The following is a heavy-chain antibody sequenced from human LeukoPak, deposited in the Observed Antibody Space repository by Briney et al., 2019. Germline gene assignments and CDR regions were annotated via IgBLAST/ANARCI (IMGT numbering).Heavy chain of an antibody. Sequence: GGSLRLSCAASGFTFSSYWMHWVRQAPGKGLVWVSRINSDGSSTSYADSVKGRFTISRDNAKNSLHLQMNSLRAEDTAVYYCARDLLLSSVFDPWGQGTLVTVSS. CDR3: ARDLLLSSVFDP. CDR2: INSDGSST. V-gene: IGHV3-74*01. J-gene: IGHJ5*02. D-gene: IGHD3-10*01. CDR1: GFTFSSYW.